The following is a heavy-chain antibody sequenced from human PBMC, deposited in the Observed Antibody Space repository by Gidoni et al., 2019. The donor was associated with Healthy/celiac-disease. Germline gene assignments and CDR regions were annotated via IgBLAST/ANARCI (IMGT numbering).Heavy chain of an antibody. CDR2: IRSKANSYAT. J-gene: IGHJ6*02. Sequence: EVQLVESGGGLVQPGGSLKLSCAASGFTFSGSAMHWVRQASGKGLEWVGRIRSKANSYATAYAASVKGRFTISRDDSKNTAYLQMNSLKTEDTAVYYCTIYCTNGVCSSSHYYYYGMDVWGQGTTVTVSS. V-gene: IGHV3-73*01. D-gene: IGHD2-8*01. CDR3: TIYCTNGVCSSSHYYYYGMDV. CDR1: GFTFSGSA.